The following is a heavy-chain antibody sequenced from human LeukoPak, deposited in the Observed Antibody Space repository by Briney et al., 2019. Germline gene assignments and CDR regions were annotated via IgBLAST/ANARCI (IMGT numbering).Heavy chain of an antibody. J-gene: IGHJ5*02. V-gene: IGHV1-2*02. CDR3: ARGYSSSWYVSGGWFDP. CDR2: INPNSGGT. Sequence: ASVKVSCKASGYTFTGYYMHWVRQAPGQGLEWMGWINPNSGGTNNAQKFQGRVTMTRDTSISTAYMELSRLRSDDTAVYYCARGYSSSWYVSGGWFDPWGQGTLVTVSS. D-gene: IGHD6-13*01. CDR1: GYTFTGYY.